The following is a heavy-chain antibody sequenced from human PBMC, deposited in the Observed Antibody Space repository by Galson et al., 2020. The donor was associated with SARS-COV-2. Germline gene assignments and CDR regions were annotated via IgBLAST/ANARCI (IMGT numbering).Heavy chain of an antibody. CDR1: GDSISSSSYY. D-gene: IGHD3-16*01. V-gene: IGHV4-39*01. J-gene: IGHJ3*02. Sequence: SETLSLTCSVSGDSISSSSYYWGWIRQPPGKGLEYIGSIHRSGSTNYNPSLKSRVTISVDTSRNQFSLKLNSVTAADTAVYYCARPGLGHSYAMVGIWGQGTMVTVSS. CDR3: ARPGLGHSYAMVGI. CDR2: IHRSGST.